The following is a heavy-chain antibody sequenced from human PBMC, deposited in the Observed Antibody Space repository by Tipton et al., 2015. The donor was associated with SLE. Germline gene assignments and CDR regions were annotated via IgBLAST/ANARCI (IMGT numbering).Heavy chain of an antibody. J-gene: IGHJ3*02. CDR2: ISGSGGST. Sequence: SLRLSCAASGFTFSSYAMSWVRQAPGKGLEWVSAISGSGGSTYYADSVKGRFTISRDNSKNTLYLQMGSLRAEDMAVYYCAGYSGYVDAFDIWGQGTMVTVSS. D-gene: IGHD5-12*01. CDR3: AGYSGYVDAFDI. CDR1: GFTFSSYA. V-gene: IGHV3-23*01.